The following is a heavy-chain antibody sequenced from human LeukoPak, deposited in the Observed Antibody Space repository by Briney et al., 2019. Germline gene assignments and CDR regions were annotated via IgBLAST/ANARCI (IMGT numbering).Heavy chain of an antibody. Sequence: SETLSLTCTVSGGSISSSSYYWGWIRQPPGKGLEWIGSIYYSGSTYYNPSLESRVTISVDTSKNQFSLKLSSVTAADTAVYYCASPGRYFDWSFDYWGQGTLVTVSS. CDR3: ASPGRYFDWSFDY. D-gene: IGHD3-9*01. V-gene: IGHV4-39*07. J-gene: IGHJ4*02. CDR2: IYYSGST. CDR1: GGSISSSSYY.